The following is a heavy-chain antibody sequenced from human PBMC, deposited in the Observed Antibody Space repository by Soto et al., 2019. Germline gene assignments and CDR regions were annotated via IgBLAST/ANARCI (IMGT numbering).Heavy chain of an antibody. CDR2: ISYDGSKK. D-gene: IGHD2-8*01. CDR1: GLTFSAYG. J-gene: IGHJ3*02. V-gene: IGHV3-30*18. Sequence: GGSLRLSCEASGLTFSAYGMHWVRQAPGKGLEWMATISYDGSKKYFGDSVKGRFTISRDNSKSTLYLEMNSLRTEDTAVYYCAKASHCNKGRCSLGLIGDRALDIWGQGTMVTVSS. CDR3: AKASHCNKGRCSLGLIGDRALDI.